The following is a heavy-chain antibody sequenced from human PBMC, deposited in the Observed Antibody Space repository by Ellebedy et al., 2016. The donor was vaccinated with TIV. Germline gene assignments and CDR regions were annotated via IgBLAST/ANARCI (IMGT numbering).Heavy chain of an antibody. D-gene: IGHD3-22*01. Sequence: ASVKVSCKASGYNFTSYYMHWVRQAPGQGLEWMGIINPSGGSTSYAQKFQGRVTMTRDTSTSTVYMELSSLRSEDTAVYYCARDSSVPGFFDYWGQGTLVTVSS. CDR2: INPSGGST. V-gene: IGHV1-46*01. CDR3: ARDSSVPGFFDY. J-gene: IGHJ4*02. CDR1: GYNFTSYY.